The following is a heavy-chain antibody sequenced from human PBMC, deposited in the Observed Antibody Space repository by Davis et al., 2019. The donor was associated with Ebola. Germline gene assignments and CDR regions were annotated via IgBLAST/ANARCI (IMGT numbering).Heavy chain of an antibody. J-gene: IGHJ4*02. CDR2: ISGSGGST. CDR1: GFTFSSYA. Sequence: PGGSLRLSCAASGFTFSSYAMSWVRQAPGKGLEWVSAISGSGGSTYYADSVKGRFTISRDNSKNTLYLQMNSLRAEDTAVYYCAKGPLGYCSGGSCYYFDYWGQGTLVTVSS. CDR3: AKGPLGYCSGGSCYYFDY. D-gene: IGHD2-15*01. V-gene: IGHV3-23*01.